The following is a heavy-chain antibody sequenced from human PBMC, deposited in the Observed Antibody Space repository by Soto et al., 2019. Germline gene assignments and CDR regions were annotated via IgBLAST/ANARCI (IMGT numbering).Heavy chain of an antibody. CDR2: IWYDGSNK. CDR1: GFTFSSYG. J-gene: IGHJ4*02. Sequence: PGGSLRLSCAASGFTFSSYGMHWVRQAPGKGLEWVAVIWYDGSNKYYAGSVKGRFTISRDNSKNTLYLQMNSLRAEDTAVYYCARDHLATGFLGYFDYWGQGTLVTVSS. CDR3: ARDHLATGFLGYFDY. D-gene: IGHD6-13*01. V-gene: IGHV3-33*01.